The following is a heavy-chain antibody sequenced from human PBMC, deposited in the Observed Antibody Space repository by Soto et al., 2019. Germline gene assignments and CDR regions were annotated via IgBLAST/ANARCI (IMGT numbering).Heavy chain of an antibody. CDR1: GFTFSSYR. V-gene: IGHV3-21*01. D-gene: IGHD1-26*01. J-gene: IGHJ3*02. CDR3: VGWELPHAFDI. CDR2: ISSSSSYI. Sequence: GGSLRHNCAASGFTFSSYRMNRVRHAPGKGLAWVSSISSSSSYIYYADPVKGRFTISRDNAKNSLYLQMNSLRAEDTAVYYCVGWELPHAFDIWGQGTMVTVSS.